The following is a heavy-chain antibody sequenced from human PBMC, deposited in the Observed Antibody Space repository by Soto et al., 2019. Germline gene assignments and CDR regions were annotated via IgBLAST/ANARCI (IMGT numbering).Heavy chain of an antibody. CDR2: IYPDDSDT. J-gene: IGHJ6*02. Sequence: PGESLKISCKASGYTFSVYWIGWVRQMPGKGLEWMGNIYPDDSDTSNNPSFDGRVTVSADKSSNTAYLQWSSLEASDTAMYYCARHRASIAALKGVYYYGMDVWGQGTTVTVSS. D-gene: IGHD6-6*01. CDR3: ARHRASIAALKGVYYYGMDV. V-gene: IGHV5-51*01. CDR1: GYTFSVYW.